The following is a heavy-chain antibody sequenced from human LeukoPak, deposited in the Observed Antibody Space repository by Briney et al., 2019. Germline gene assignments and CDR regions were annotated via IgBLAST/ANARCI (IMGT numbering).Heavy chain of an antibody. D-gene: IGHD3-9*01. CDR3: ARESSDITDWFDP. V-gene: IGHV4-59*01. CDR1: GGSISSYY. Sequence: PSETLSLTCTVSGGSISSYYWSWIRQPPGKGLEWIGYIYYSGSTNYNPSHKSRVTISVDTSKNQFSLKLSSVTAADTAVYYCARESSDITDWFDPWGQGTLVTVSS. CDR2: IYYSGST. J-gene: IGHJ5*02.